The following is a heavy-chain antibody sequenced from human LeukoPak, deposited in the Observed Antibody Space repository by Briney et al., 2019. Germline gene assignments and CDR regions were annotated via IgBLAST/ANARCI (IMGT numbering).Heavy chain of an antibody. D-gene: IGHD3-16*01. Sequence: PSETLSLTCTVSGGSISGYYWNWIRQPPGKGLEWIGYIYTSGSTNYNPSLKSRVTISVDTSKNQFSLKLSSVTAADTAVYYCAREGLGDYLTYSHRTYGMDVWGQGTTVTVSS. CDR2: IYTSGST. J-gene: IGHJ6*02. CDR3: AREGLGDYLTYSHRTYGMDV. CDR1: GGSISGYY. V-gene: IGHV4-59*01.